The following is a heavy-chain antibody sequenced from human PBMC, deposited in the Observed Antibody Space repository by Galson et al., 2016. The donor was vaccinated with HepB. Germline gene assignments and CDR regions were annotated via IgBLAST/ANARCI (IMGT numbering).Heavy chain of an antibody. CDR3: ARVPRKSYGSSLYTPDYYYYGRDV. D-gene: IGHD6-13*01. CDR2: ISDTSNYM. J-gene: IGHJ6*02. CDR1: GFTFSIYT. Sequence: SLRLSCAASGFTFSIYTMSCVRQAPGKGLEWVLSISDTSNYMKYVDSVKGRFTVSRDNAKNSLYLQMTSLRAEDTAVYYCARVPRKSYGSSLYTPDYYYYGRDVWGQGTTVTVSS. V-gene: IGHV3-21*04.